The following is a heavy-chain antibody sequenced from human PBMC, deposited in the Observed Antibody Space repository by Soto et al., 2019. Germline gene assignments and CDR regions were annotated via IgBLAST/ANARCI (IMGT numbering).Heavy chain of an antibody. J-gene: IGHJ4*02. CDR1: GSTFNNYA. Sequence: PGGSLRLSCAASGSTFNNYAMNWVRQAPGKGLEWVATISATGGSTYYADSVKGRFTISRDNSKNTLYLQMNGLRVEDTAVYYCAKDRLAGNFAYWGQGTQVTVSS. V-gene: IGHV3-23*01. CDR3: AKDRLAGNFAY. CDR2: ISATGGST.